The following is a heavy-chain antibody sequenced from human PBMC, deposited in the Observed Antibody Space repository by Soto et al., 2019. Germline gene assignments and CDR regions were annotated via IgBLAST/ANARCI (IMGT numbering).Heavy chain of an antibody. D-gene: IGHD2-2*01. V-gene: IGHV3-23*01. J-gene: IGHJ6*02. CDR1: GFTFSSYA. CDR2: ISGSGGST. Sequence: GGSLRLSCAASGFTFSSYAMSWVRQAPGKGLEWVSAISGSGGSTYYADSVKGRFTISRDNSKNTLYLQMNSLRAEDTAIYYCAKQGVCSSTSCYSGPWDYYYYVMDVWGQGTTVTVSS. CDR3: AKQGVCSSTSCYSGPWDYYYYVMDV.